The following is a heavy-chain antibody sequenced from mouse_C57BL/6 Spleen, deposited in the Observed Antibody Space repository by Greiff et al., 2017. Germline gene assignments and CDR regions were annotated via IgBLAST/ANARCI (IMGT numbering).Heavy chain of an antibody. D-gene: IGHD2-5*01. CDR2: INPGSGGT. CDR3: ARSYYSNYEDDYYAMDY. J-gene: IGHJ4*01. V-gene: IGHV1-54*01. CDR1: GYAFTNYL. Sequence: QVQLQQSGAELVRPGTSVKVSCKASGYAFTNYLIEWVKQRPGQGLEWIGVINPGSGGTNYNEKFKGKATLTADKSSSTAYMQLSSLKSEDAAVYFCARSYYSNYEDDYYAMDYWGQGTSVTVSS.